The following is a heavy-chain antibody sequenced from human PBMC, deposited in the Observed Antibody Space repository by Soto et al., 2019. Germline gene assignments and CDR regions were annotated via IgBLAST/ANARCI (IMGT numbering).Heavy chain of an antibody. CDR3: ARMAGPWYFDL. CDR1: GGSFSGFY. Sequence: PSETLSLTCAVHGGSFSGFYWTWIRQPPGKGLEWIGEINHSGSSNYNPPLKSRVTMSLDTSRNQFSLSLNSVTAADTAVYYCARMAGPWYFDLWRRGTLVTVSS. J-gene: IGHJ2*01. V-gene: IGHV4-34*01. CDR2: INHSGSS.